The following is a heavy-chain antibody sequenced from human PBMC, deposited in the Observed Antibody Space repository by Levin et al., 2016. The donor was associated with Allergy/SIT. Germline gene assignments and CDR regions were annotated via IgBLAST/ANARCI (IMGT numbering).Heavy chain of an antibody. V-gene: IGHV3-48*01. J-gene: IGHJ4*02. CDR2: ISSSSSTI. D-gene: IGHD3-22*01. CDR3: ARDQYYYDSSGYYYSLFDY. Sequence: WIRQPPGKGLEWVSYISSSSSTIYYADSVKGRFTISRDNAKNSLYLQMNSLRAEDTAVYYCARDQYYYDSSGYYYSLFDYWGQGTLVTVSS.